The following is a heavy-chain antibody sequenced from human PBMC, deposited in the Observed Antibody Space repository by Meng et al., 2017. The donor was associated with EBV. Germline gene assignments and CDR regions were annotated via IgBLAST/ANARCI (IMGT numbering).Heavy chain of an antibody. D-gene: IGHD2/OR15-2a*01. Sequence: HVQLQESGPGLVKPSETLSLTCIVAGVSVTSGAYHWSWIRQSPGKGLEWIGYIYDTGITIYNPSLKNRVTISLETSKNQFSLKVNSVTTADTAVYYCAKSRSSTPGIVDDWGQGTLVTVSS. CDR3: AKSRSSTPGIVDD. CDR2: IYDTGIT. CDR1: GVSVTSGAYH. V-gene: IGHV4-61*08. J-gene: IGHJ4*02.